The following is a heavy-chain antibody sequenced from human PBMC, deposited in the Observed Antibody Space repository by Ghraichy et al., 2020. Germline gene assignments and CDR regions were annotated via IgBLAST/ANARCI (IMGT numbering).Heavy chain of an antibody. CDR3: VKDLWPFVGESTVTTLEHAFDI. J-gene: IGHJ3*02. Sequence: GGSLRLSCSASGFTFSSYAMHWVRQAPGKGLEYVSAISSNGGSTYYADSVKGRFTISRDNSKNTLYLQMSSLRAEDTAVYYCVKDLWPFVGESTVTTLEHAFDIWGQGTMVTVSS. V-gene: IGHV3-64D*06. CDR1: GFTFSSYA. D-gene: IGHD4-17*01. CDR2: ISSNGGST.